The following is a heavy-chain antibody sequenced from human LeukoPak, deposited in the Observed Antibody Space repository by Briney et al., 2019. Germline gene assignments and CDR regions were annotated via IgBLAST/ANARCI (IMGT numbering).Heavy chain of an antibody. Sequence: GGSLRLSCAASGFTVSSNYMSWVRQAPGKGLEWVSVIYSGGSTYYADSVKGRFTISRDNSKNTLYLQMNSLRAEDTAVYHCARDQFGAYFDYWGQGTLVTVSS. CDR2: IYSGGST. CDR3: ARDQFGAYFDY. V-gene: IGHV3-53*01. J-gene: IGHJ4*02. D-gene: IGHD3-10*01. CDR1: GFTVSSNY.